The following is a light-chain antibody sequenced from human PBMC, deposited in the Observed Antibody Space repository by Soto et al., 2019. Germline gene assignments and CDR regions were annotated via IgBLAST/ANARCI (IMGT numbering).Light chain of an antibody. CDR2: NTY. J-gene: IGLJ3*02. Sequence: QTVVTQEPSLSVSPGGTATLTCGLSSGSVSTTNYPSWYQQTPGQAPRTLIYNTYSRSSGVPDRFSGSILGNKAALTISGAQAEDESDYYCLLCMSSGVSVFGGGTKLTVL. V-gene: IGLV8-61*01. CDR1: SGSVSTTNY. CDR3: LLCMSSGVSV.